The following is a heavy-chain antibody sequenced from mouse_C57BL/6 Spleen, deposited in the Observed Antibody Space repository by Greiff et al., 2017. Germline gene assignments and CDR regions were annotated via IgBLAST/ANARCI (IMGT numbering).Heavy chain of an antibody. D-gene: IGHD2-2*01. Sequence: QVQLQQSGAELVKPGASVKLSCKASGYTFTSYWMQWVKQRPGQGLEWIGEIDPSDSYTNYNQKFKGKATLTVDTSSSTAYMQLSSLTSEDSAVYYCARENYGYDESAYWGQGTLVTVSA. CDR3: ARENYGYDESAY. CDR1: GYTFTSYW. CDR2: IDPSDSYT. V-gene: IGHV1-50*01. J-gene: IGHJ3*01.